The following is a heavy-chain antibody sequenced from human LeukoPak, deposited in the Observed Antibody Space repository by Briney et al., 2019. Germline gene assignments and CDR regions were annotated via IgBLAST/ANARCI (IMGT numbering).Heavy chain of an antibody. D-gene: IGHD2-8*02. J-gene: IGHJ4*02. CDR1: GFTFTGYY. Sequence: ASVKVSYKASGFTFTGYYMHWLRQAPGQGLEWMGWINPNGGGTDYAQKFQGRVTMTRDTTISMTYMELKWLRPDDTAVYYCARDRSRVLDYWGQGTQVTVSS. V-gene: IGHV1-2*02. CDR3: ARDRSRVLDY. CDR2: INPNGGGT.